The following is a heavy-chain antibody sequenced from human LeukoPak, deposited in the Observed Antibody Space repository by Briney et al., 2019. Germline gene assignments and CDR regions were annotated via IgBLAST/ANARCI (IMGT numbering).Heavy chain of an antibody. CDR3: ARSQHFDWLTDY. CDR1: GGSMSNYY. Sequence: TSETLSLTCTVSGGSMSNYYWNWVRQPPGKGLEWIGHIYYNGITSYTPSLKSRVTISLDTSKNQFSLNLNSVTAADTAVYYCARSQHFDWLTDYWGQGTLVTVSS. V-gene: IGHV4-59*01. J-gene: IGHJ4*02. D-gene: IGHD3-9*01. CDR2: IYYNGIT.